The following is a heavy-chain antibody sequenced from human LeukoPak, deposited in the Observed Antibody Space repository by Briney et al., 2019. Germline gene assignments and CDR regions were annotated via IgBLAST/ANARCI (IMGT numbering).Heavy chain of an antibody. V-gene: IGHV3-48*01. Sequence: PGGSLRLSCAASGFTFSDYSMSWVRQAPGKRLEWVSYISSTSTMTYYADSVKGRITISRDNDKYSLYLELKSLRAEDTAVYYCAREGLRKDTSMARLSYYYYYMDVWGKGTTVTVSS. CDR1: GFTFSDYS. CDR3: AREGLRKDTSMARLSYYYYYMDV. D-gene: IGHD5-18*01. CDR2: ISSTSTMT. J-gene: IGHJ6*03.